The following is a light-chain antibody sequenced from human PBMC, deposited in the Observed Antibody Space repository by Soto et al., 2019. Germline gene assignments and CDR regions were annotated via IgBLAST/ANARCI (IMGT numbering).Light chain of an antibody. Sequence: QSALTQPASVSGSPGQTITISCTGTSGDIGSYNRVSWYQQHPGKAPKLIIYEVTDRPSGVSNRFSGSKSGNTASLTISGLQAEDEAEYYCQSYDSSLSGSEVFGTGTKLTVL. V-gene: IGLV2-14*01. CDR3: QSYDSSLSGSEV. J-gene: IGLJ1*01. CDR2: EVT. CDR1: SGDIGSYNR.